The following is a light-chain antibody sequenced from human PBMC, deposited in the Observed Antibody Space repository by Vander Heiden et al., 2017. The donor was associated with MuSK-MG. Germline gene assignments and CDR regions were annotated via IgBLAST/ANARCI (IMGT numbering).Light chain of an antibody. V-gene: IGLV1-47*01. J-gene: IGLJ3*02. CDR1: SSNIGSNY. CDR2: RNN. CDR3: EAWDDSLSGREV. Sequence: QSVLTQPPSASGTPGQRVTISCSGSSSNIGSNYVYWYQQLPGTAPKLLIYRNNQRHSGVPDRFSGSKSGTSASLAISGLRSEEEADYYCEAWDDSLSGREVFGGGTKLTVL.